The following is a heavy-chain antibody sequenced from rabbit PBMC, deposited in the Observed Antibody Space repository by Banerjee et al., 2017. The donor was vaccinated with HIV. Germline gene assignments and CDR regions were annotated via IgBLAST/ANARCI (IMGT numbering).Heavy chain of an antibody. D-gene: IGHD1-1*01. V-gene: IGHV1S45*01. CDR2: IDAGSGGT. CDR1: GFSFSSGYD. CDR3: AGGGLGSTGYTYAFDP. Sequence: QEQLEESGGDLVKPGASLTLTCTASGFSFSSGYDMSWVRQAPGKGLEWIGYIDAGSGGTYYASWAKGRFTISKTSSTTVTLQMTSLTAADTATYFCAGGGLGSTGYTYAFDPWGPGTLVTVS. J-gene: IGHJ2*01.